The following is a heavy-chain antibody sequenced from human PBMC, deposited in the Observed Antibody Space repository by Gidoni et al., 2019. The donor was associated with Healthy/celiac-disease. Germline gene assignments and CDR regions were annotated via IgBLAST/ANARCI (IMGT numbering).Heavy chain of an antibody. D-gene: IGHD4-17*01. CDR1: GGSFSGYY. CDR3: ASLSEVTKGVDAFDI. Sequence: QVQLQQWGAGLLKPSETLSLTCAVYGGSFSGYYWSWIRQPPGKGLEWIGEINHSGSTNYNPSLKSRVTISVDTSKNQFSLKLSSVTAADTAVYYCASLSEVTKGVDAFDIWGQGTMVTVSS. CDR2: INHSGST. J-gene: IGHJ3*02. V-gene: IGHV4-34*01.